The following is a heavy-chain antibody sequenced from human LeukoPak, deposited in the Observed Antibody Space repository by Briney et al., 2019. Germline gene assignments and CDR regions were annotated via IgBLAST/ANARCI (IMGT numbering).Heavy chain of an antibody. Sequence: SETLSLTCAVYGGSFSGYYWSWIRQPPGKGLEWIGEINHSGSTNYNPSLKSRVSILVDTSKSQFSLKLSSVTAADTAVYYCASNHSSYGHLWGQENLVTVSS. D-gene: IGHD5-18*01. CDR2: INHSGST. CDR3: ASNHSSYGHL. V-gene: IGHV4-34*01. CDR1: GGSFSGYY. J-gene: IGHJ4*02.